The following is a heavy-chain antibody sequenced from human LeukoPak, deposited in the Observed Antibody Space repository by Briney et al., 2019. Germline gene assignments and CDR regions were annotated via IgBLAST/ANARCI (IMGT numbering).Heavy chain of an antibody. CDR2: IKQDGSET. D-gene: IGHD3-10*01. CDR3: AREKGTMAREMVLET. CDR1: GFTFSSYW. Sequence: GGSLRLSCAVSGFTFSSYWMSWVRQAPGKGLEWVANIKQDGSETHYVDSVKGRFTISRDNAKNSLYLQMNSLRAEDTAVYYCAREKGTMAREMVLETWGQGTMVTVSS. V-gene: IGHV3-7*01. J-gene: IGHJ3*01.